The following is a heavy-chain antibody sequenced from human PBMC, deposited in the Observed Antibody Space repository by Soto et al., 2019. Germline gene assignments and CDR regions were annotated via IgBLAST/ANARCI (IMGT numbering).Heavy chain of an antibody. J-gene: IGHJ6*03. CDR2: IYYSGST. CDR3: ARGWDGSSSDQRHHHYHLGV. V-gene: IGHV4-31*03. CDR1: GGSISSGGYY. D-gene: IGHD6-6*01. Sequence: PSETLSLTCTVSGGSISSGGYYWSWIRQHPGKGLEWIGYIYYSGSTYYNPSLKSRVTISVDTSKNQFSLKLSSVTAADTAVYYCARGWDGSSSDQRHHHYHLGVWGKGTTVTVSS.